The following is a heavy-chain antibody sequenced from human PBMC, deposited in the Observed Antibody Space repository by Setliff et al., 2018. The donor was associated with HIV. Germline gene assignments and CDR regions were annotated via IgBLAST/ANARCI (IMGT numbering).Heavy chain of an antibody. CDR2: ISASDGTT. J-gene: IGHJ4*02. D-gene: IGHD3-10*01. V-gene: IGHV3-48*03. Sequence: GESLKISCAASGFRFGDFEMNWVRQAPGKGLEWISYISASDGTTLYADSVEGRFSVSRDNAENSLSLQMQGLRDDDTAVYFCATSSPPDDYGDLGGIDHWGQGTLVTVSS. CDR1: GFRFGDFE. CDR3: ATSSPPDDYGDLGGIDH.